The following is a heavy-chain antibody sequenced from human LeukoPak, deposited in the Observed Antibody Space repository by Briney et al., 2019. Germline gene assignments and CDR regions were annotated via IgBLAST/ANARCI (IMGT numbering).Heavy chain of an antibody. J-gene: IGHJ5*02. CDR3: ARGRDEAVPGIFGVVKNWFDP. Sequence: PSETLSLTCTVSGGSISSSSYYWGWIRQPPGKGLEWIGYIYHSGSTYYNPSLKSRVTISVDRSKNQFSLKLSSVTAADTAVYYCARGRDEAVPGIFGVVKNWFDPWGQGTLVTVSS. CDR2: IYHSGST. V-gene: IGHV4-39*07. CDR1: GGSISSSSYY. D-gene: IGHD3-3*01.